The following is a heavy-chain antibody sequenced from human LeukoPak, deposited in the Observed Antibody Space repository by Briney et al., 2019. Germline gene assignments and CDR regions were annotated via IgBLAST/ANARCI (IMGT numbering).Heavy chain of an antibody. D-gene: IGHD1-14*01. CDR2: IIPIFGTA. CDR1: GGTFSSYA. CDR3: ARDLPDPRARNYYYYYMDV. V-gene: IGHV1-69*05. Sequence: SVKVSCKASGGTFSSYAISWVRQAPGQGLEWMGEIIPIFGTANYAQRFQGRVTITTDESTSTAYMELSSLRSEDTAVYYCARDLPDPRARNYYYYYMDVWGKGTTVTVSS. J-gene: IGHJ6*03.